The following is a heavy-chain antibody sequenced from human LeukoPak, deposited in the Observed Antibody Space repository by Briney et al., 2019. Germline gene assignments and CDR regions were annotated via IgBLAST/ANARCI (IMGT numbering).Heavy chain of an antibody. Sequence: ASVKVSCKASGYTFTSYGISWVRQAPRQGLEWMGWISAYNGNTNYAQKLQGRVTMTTDTSTSTAYMELRSLRSDDTAVYYCARGPHYYDSSGYYLTFDYWGQGTLVTVSS. CDR1: GYTFTSYG. CDR2: ISAYNGNT. J-gene: IGHJ4*02. V-gene: IGHV1-18*01. D-gene: IGHD3-22*01. CDR3: ARGPHYYDSSGYYLTFDY.